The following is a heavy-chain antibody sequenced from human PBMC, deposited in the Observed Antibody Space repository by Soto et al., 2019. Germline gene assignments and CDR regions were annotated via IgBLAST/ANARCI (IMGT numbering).Heavy chain of an antibody. J-gene: IGHJ4*02. V-gene: IGHV4-34*01. Sequence: QVQLQQWGAGLLKPSETLSLTCAVYGGSFSGYYWSWIRQPPGKGLEWIGEINHSGSTNYNPSLKRRVTLSVDTSKNQFSLKLSSVTAADTAVYYCARADSSREVDYLGQGTLVTVSS. CDR3: ARADSSREVDY. CDR1: GGSFSGYY. CDR2: INHSGST. D-gene: IGHD6-13*01.